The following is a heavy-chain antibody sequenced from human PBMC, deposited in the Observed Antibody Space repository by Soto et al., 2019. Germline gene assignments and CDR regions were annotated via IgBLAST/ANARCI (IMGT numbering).Heavy chain of an antibody. V-gene: IGHV4-31*03. Sequence: SETLSLTCTVSGGSIGSGGNYWSWIRQHPGKGLEWIGYIYYSGSTYYNPSLKSRVTISVDTSKNQFSLKLSSVTAADTAVYYCARFLVVVAASRYNWFDPWGQGTLVTVSS. D-gene: IGHD2-15*01. CDR1: GGSIGSGGNY. CDR3: ARFLVVVAASRYNWFDP. CDR2: IYYSGST. J-gene: IGHJ5*02.